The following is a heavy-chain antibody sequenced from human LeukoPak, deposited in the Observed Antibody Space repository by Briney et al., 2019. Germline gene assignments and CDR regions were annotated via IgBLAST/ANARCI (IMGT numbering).Heavy chain of an antibody. Sequence: GGSLRLSFAASGFTFSSYEMNWVRQAPGKGLEWLSYISYTGSNKYYADSVKGRFTISRDNSKNTLYLQMNSLRVEDTAVYYCANSYCGGDCYLPWGQGTLVTVSS. D-gene: IGHD2-21*02. V-gene: IGHV3-48*03. CDR3: ANSYCGGDCYLP. CDR1: GFTFSSYE. J-gene: IGHJ5*02. CDR2: ISYTGSNK.